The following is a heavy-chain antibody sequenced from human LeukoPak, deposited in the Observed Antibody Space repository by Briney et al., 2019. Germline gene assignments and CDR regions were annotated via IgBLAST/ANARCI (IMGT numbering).Heavy chain of an antibody. CDR1: GGSISSGSYY. J-gene: IGHJ2*01. CDR3: ARDPPYYYDSSGFDL. Sequence: SETLSLTCTVSGGSISSGSYYWSWIRQPAGKGLECIGRIYTSGSTNYNPSLKSRVTISVDTSKNQFSLKLSSVTAADTAVYYCARDPPYYYDSSGFDLWGRGTLVTVSS. CDR2: IYTSGST. D-gene: IGHD3-22*01. V-gene: IGHV4-61*02.